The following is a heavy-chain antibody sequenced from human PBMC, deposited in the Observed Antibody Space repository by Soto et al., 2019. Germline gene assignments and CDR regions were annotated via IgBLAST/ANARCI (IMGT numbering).Heavy chain of an antibody. CDR1: GFTVSSSY. CDR2: VYDDGRT. J-gene: IGHJ5*02. V-gene: IGHV3-53*01. Sequence: PGGSLRLSCAASGFTVSSSYMSWVRQAPGKGLEWVSVVYDDGRTSFADSVKGRFIISRDNPKNTLYLQMNSLRAEDTAVYYCARGRLTGKSNWFDPWGQGVLVTVSS. CDR3: ARGRLTGKSNWFDP. D-gene: IGHD3-9*01.